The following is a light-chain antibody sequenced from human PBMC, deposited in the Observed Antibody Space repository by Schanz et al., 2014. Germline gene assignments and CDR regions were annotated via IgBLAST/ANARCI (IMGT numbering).Light chain of an antibody. CDR1: QGLVHSDGNTY. Sequence: EVVMTQSPLSLPVSLGQPASISCRSSQGLVHSDGNTYLAWFHQRPGQSPRRLIDKVSKRDSGIPDRFRGSGSGSDFTLTISRVEAEDVGIFFCMQGTHWPFTFGQATKLEF. J-gene: IGKJ2*01. V-gene: IGKV2-30*02. CDR3: MQGTHWPFT. CDR2: KVS.